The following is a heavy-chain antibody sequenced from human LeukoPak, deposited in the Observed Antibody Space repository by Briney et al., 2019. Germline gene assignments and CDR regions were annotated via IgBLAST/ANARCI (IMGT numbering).Heavy chain of an antibody. CDR2: INPNSGGT. CDR1: GYTFTCYY. V-gene: IGHV1-2*06. J-gene: IGHJ4*02. Sequence: ASVKVSCKASGYTFTCYYMHWVRQAPGQGLEWMGRINPNSGGTNYAQKFQGRVTMTRDTSISTAYMELSRLRSDDTAVYYCARPDHYYDSSGYSNWGQGTLVTVSS. CDR3: ARPDHYYDSSGYSN. D-gene: IGHD3-22*01.